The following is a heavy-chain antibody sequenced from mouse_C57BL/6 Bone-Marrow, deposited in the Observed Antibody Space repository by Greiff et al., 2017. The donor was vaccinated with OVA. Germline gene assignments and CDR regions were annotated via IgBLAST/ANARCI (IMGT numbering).Heavy chain of an antibody. CDR2: INPNNGGT. V-gene: IGHV1-26*01. J-gene: IGHJ3*01. CDR3: ARGGTTVVATKGFAY. CDR1: GYTFTDYY. D-gene: IGHD1-1*01. Sequence: EVQLQQSGPELVKPGASVKISCKASGYTFTDYYMNWVKQSHGKSLEWIGDINPNNGGTSYNQKFKGKATLTVDKSSSTAYMELRSLTSEDSAVYYCARGGTTVVATKGFAYWGQGTLVTVSA.